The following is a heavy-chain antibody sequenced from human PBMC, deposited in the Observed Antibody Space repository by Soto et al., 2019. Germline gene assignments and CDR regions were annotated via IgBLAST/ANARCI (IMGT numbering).Heavy chain of an antibody. V-gene: IGHV3-13*05. CDR1: GFTFSSYD. CDR3: ARGSFGAGSFRAYMDV. CDR2: IGTAGDP. J-gene: IGHJ6*03. Sequence: EVQLVESGGDLVQPGGSLRLSCAASGFTFSSYDMHWVRQAAGKGLEWVSAIGTAGDPYYTDSAKGRLTISRENAQNSLFLQMNSLRAGDTAVYYCARGSFGAGSFRAYMDVWGRGTTVTVSS. D-gene: IGHD3-10*01.